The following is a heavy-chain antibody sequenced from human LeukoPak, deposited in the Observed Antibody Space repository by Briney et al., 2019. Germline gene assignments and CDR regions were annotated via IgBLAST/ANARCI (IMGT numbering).Heavy chain of an antibody. Sequence: ASVKVSCKASGYTFTSYDINWVRQATGQGLEWMGWMNPNSGNTGYAQRFQGRVTMTRNTSISTAYMELSSLRSEDTAVYYCASVPHYYGSGSYDYWGQGTLVTVSS. CDR3: ASVPHYYGSGSYDY. CDR1: GYTFTSYD. CDR2: MNPNSGNT. V-gene: IGHV1-8*01. J-gene: IGHJ4*02. D-gene: IGHD3-10*01.